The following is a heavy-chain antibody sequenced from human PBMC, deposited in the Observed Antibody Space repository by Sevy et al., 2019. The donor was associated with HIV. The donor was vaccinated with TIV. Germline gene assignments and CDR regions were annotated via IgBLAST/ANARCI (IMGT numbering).Heavy chain of an antibody. CDR3: ARAAGTTGHYYYMDV. CDR1: GSTFSDYY. D-gene: IGHD1-1*01. Sequence: GGSLRLSCAASGSTFSDYYMSWIRQAPGKGLEWVSYISSSSSYTNYADSVKGRFTISRDNAKNSLYLQMNSLRAEDTAVYYCARAAGTTGHYYYMDVWGKGTTVTVSS. J-gene: IGHJ6*03. V-gene: IGHV3-11*06. CDR2: ISSSSSYT.